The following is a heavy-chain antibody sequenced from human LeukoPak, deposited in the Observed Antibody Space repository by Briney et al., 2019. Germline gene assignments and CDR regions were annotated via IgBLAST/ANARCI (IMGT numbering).Heavy chain of an antibody. Sequence: SVKVSCKASGGTFSSYAISWVRQAPGQGLEWMGGIIPIFGTANYAQKFQGRVTITTDESTGTAYMELSSLRSEDTAVYYCARSIWIYRYFDLWGRGTLVTVSS. CDR3: ARSIWIYRYFDL. CDR1: GGTFSSYA. J-gene: IGHJ2*01. V-gene: IGHV1-69*05. CDR2: IIPIFGTA. D-gene: IGHD5-12*01.